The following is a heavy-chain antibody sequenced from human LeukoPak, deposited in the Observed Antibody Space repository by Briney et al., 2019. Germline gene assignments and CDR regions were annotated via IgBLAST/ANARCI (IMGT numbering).Heavy chain of an antibody. CDR1: GYSISSGYY. CDR3: ARGQPHGVFPSADY. Sequence: PSETLSLTCAVSGYSISSGYYWGWIRQPPGKGLEWNGSIYHSGSTYYNPSLKSRVTISVDTSKNQFSLKLSSVTAADTAVYYCARGQPHGVFPSADYWGQGTLVTVSS. V-gene: IGHV4-38-2*01. CDR2: IYHSGST. J-gene: IGHJ4*02. D-gene: IGHD3-10*01.